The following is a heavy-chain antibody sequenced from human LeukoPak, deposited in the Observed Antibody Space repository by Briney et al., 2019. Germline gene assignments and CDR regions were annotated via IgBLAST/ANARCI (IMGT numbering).Heavy chain of an antibody. CDR2: INPNSGGT. CDR1: GYTFTGYY. J-gene: IGHJ4*02. V-gene: IGHV1-2*02. CDR3: ARDYYDSSGYTD. Sequence: ASVKVSCKASGYTFTGYYMHWVRQAPGQGLEWMGWINPNSGGTNYAQKFQGRVTMTRDTSISTAYMELSRLRSDDTAVYYCARDYYDSSGYTDWGQGTLVNVSS. D-gene: IGHD3-22*01.